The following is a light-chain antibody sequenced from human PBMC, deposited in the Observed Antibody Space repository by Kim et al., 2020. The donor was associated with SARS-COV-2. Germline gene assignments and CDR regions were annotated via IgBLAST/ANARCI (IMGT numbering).Light chain of an antibody. CDR2: GTS. CDR3: HSYDSSLSGVV. CDR1: SSNIGAGYD. Sequence: QSVLTQPPSVSGAPGQRVTISCTGSSSNIGAGYDVHWYQQLPGTAPKLLIYGTSNRPSGVPDRFSGSKSGTSASLAITGLQAEDEADYYCHSYDSSLSGVVFGGGTQLTVL. J-gene: IGLJ2*01. V-gene: IGLV1-40*01.